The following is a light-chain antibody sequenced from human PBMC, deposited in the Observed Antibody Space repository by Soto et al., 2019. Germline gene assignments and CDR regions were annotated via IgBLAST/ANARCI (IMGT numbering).Light chain of an antibody. V-gene: IGLV2-8*01. CDR1: SSDVGGYTY. CDR2: EVT. J-gene: IGLJ2*01. Sequence: QSVLTQPPSASGSPGQSVTISCTGTSSDVGGYTYVSWYQQHPGKAPKLMIYEVTKRPSGVPDRFSGSKSGNTASLTVSGLQAEDEADYYCSSYAGSNNVVFGGGTKLTGL. CDR3: SSYAGSNNVV.